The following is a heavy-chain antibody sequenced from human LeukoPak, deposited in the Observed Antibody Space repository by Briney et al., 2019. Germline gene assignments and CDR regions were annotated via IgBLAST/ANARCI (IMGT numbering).Heavy chain of an antibody. CDR2: IYPGDSDT. CDR1: GYMFSNYW. D-gene: IGHD5-24*01. CDR3: ARHSFMNDYNSPLDP. V-gene: IGHV5-51*01. Sequence: GESPKISCQGTGYMFSNYWLAWVRHMPGKELEWMGIIYPGDSDTRYSPSFQGQITISADKSTNTAYLQWTSLRASDTAMYYCARHSFMNDYNSPLDPWGQGTLVTVSS. J-gene: IGHJ5*02.